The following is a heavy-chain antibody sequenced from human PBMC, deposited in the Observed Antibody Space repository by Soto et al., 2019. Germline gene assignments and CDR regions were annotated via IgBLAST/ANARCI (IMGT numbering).Heavy chain of an antibody. CDR1: GFTFSSYW. D-gene: IGHD6-6*01. CDR2: IKQDGSEK. J-gene: IGHJ4*02. V-gene: IGHV3-7*01. Sequence: GGSLRLSCAASGFTFSSYWMSWVRQAPGKGLEWVANIKQDGSEKYYVDSVKGRFTISRDNAKNSLYLQMNSLRAEDTAVYYCVRYPASSYSSSANDYWGQGTLVTVSS. CDR3: VRYPASSYSSSANDY.